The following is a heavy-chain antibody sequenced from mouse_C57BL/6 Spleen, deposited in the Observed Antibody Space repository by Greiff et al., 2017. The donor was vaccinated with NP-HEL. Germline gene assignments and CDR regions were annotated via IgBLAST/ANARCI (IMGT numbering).Heavy chain of an antibody. CDR1: GYAFSSSW. CDR3: AGDGYDAYAMDY. V-gene: IGHV1-82*01. CDR2: IYPGDGDT. J-gene: IGHJ4*01. D-gene: IGHD2-2*01. Sequence: LVESGPELVKPGASVKISCKASGYAFSSSWMNWVKQRPGKGLEWIGRIYPGDGDTNYNGKFKGKATLTADKSSSTAYMQLSSLTSEDSAVYFCAGDGYDAYAMDYWGQGTSVTVSS.